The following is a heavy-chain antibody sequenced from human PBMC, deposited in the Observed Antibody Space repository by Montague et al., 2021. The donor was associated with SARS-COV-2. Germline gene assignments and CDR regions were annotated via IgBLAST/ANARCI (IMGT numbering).Heavy chain of an antibody. Sequence: TLSLTCTVSGGSISYGGYFWNWIRQHPGKGLEWVGNINKSATTQYNPSLTSRVSLSVDTSKNPVSLNLRSATAADTALYYCARDLGGFDVWGQGATVIISS. V-gene: IGHV4-31*03. CDR1: GGSISYGGYF. D-gene: IGHD3-10*01. J-gene: IGHJ6*02. CDR3: ARDLGGFDV. CDR2: INKSATT.